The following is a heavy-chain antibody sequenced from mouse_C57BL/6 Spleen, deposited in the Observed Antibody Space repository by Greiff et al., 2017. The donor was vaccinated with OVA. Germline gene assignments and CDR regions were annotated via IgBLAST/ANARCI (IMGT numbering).Heavy chain of an antibody. CDR2: ISYSGST. CDR3: ARGDFDGAFDY. J-gene: IGHJ2*01. V-gene: IGHV3-1*01. Sequence: EVMLVESGPGMVKPSQSLSLTCTVTGYSITSGYDWHWIRHFPGNKLEWMGYISYSGSTNYNPSLKSRISITHDTSKNHFFLKLNSVTTEDTATYYCARGDFDGAFDYWGQGTTLTVSS. D-gene: IGHD2-3*01. CDR1: GYSITSGYD.